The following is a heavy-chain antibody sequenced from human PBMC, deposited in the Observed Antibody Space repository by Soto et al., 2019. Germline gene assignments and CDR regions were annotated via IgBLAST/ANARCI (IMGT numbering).Heavy chain of an antibody. CDR1: GGSFSGYY. J-gene: IGHJ4*02. V-gene: IGHV4-34*01. CDR2: INHSGST. CDR3: ARGGVFCSGGSCYSADY. Sequence: QVQLQQWGAGLLKPSETLSLTCAVYGGSFSGYYWSWIRQPPGKGLEWIGEINHSGSTNYNPSLKSRVTISVDTSKNQFSLKLSSVTDADTAVYYCARGGVFCSGGSCYSADYWGQGTLVTVSS. D-gene: IGHD2-15*01.